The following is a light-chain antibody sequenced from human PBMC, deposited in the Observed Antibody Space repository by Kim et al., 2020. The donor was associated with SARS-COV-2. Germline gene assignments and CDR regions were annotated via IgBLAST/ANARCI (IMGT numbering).Light chain of an antibody. Sequence: GKTLTTSGTRSSGSIDDNYVQWYQQRPGGVPTAVIYEDDQRPSGVSDRFSGSIDNSSNSASLTISGLRTEDEADYYCQSYNRDNVLFGGGTQLTVL. CDR3: QSYNRDNVL. CDR1: SGSIDDNY. CDR2: EDD. J-gene: IGLJ2*01. V-gene: IGLV6-57*03.